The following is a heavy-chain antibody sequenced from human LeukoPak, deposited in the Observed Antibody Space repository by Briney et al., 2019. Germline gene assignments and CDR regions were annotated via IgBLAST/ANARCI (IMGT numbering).Heavy chain of an antibody. CDR1: GFTSSHYW. J-gene: IGHJ3*02. D-gene: IGHD3-10*01. CDR2: IYTDVSTT. Sequence: GGSLRLSCAASGFTSSHYWMHWVRQAPGKGLLWLSRIYTDVSTTSYADSVRGRFTISRDNAGNTLYLQMNSLRPEDTAVYYCARAYRGGAFDIWGQGTMVNVSS. V-gene: IGHV3-74*01. CDR3: ARAYRGGAFDI.